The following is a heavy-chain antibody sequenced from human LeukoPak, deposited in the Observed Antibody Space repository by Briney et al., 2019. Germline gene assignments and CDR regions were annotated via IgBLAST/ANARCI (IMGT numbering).Heavy chain of an antibody. J-gene: IGHJ6*03. CDR2: IKYDGSNK. D-gene: IGHD3-9*01. Sequence: QTGGSLRLSCAASGFTFSSYGIHWVRQAPGKGLEWVAFIKYDGSNKHYADSVKGRFIISRDNSKNTLYLQMNSLRAEDTAIYYCAKVSRENDILTGYFVYYYNYYMDVWGKGTTVTISS. CDR3: AKVSRENDILTGYFVYYYNYYMDV. CDR1: GFTFSSYG. V-gene: IGHV3-30*02.